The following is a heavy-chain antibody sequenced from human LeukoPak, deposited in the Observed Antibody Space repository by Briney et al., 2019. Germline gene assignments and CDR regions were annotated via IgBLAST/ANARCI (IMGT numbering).Heavy chain of an antibody. CDR2: IKQDGSEK. CDR3: ASRIVATIGYYFDY. V-gene: IGHV3-7*01. D-gene: IGHD5-12*01. CDR1: GFTFSSYW. Sequence: GGSLRLSCAASGFTFSSYWMSWVRQAPGKGLEWVANIKQDGSEKYYVDSVKGRFTISRDNAKNSLYLLMNSLRAEDTAVYYCASRIVATIGYYFDYWGQGTLVTVSS. J-gene: IGHJ4*02.